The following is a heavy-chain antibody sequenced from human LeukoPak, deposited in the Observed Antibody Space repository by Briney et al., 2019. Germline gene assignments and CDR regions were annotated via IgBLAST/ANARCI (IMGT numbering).Heavy chain of an antibody. J-gene: IGHJ3*02. V-gene: IGHV1-2*02. CDR1: GYTFTGYY. CDR2: INPNSGGT. CDR3: AREMGTYYDSSGPPAFDI. Sequence: ASVKVSCKASGYTFTGYYMHWVRQAPGQGLEWMGWINPNSGGTNYAQKFQGRVTMTRDTSISTAYMELSRLRSDDTAVYYCAREMGTYYDSSGPPAFDIWGQGIMVTVSS. D-gene: IGHD3-22*01.